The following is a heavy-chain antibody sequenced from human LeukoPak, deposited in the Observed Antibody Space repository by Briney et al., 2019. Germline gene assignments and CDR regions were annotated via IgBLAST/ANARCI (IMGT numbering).Heavy chain of an antibody. Sequence: SQTLSLTCTVSGGSISSGGFYWSWIPQHPGKGLEWIGYIYYSGSTYYNPSLKSRVTISVDTSKNQFSLKLSSVTAADTAVYYCTRSYSYGYYYYYGMDVWGKGTTVTVSS. CDR1: GGSISSGGFY. CDR2: IYYSGST. V-gene: IGHV4-31*03. CDR3: TRSYSYGYYYYYGMDV. D-gene: IGHD5-18*01. J-gene: IGHJ6*04.